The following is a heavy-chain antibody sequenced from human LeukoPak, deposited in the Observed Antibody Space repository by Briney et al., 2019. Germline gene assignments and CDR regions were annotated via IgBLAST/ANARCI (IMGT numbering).Heavy chain of an antibody. CDR2: INHCGST. V-gene: IGHV4-34*01. Sequence: PSETLSLTCAVYGGSFSGYYWSWIRQPPGKGLEWIGEINHCGSTNYNPSLKSRVTISVDTSKNQFSLKLSSVTAADTAVYYCARKPRYDFWSGRYFDYWGQGTLVTVSS. CDR3: ARKPRYDFWSGRYFDY. J-gene: IGHJ4*02. CDR1: GGSFSGYY. D-gene: IGHD3-3*01.